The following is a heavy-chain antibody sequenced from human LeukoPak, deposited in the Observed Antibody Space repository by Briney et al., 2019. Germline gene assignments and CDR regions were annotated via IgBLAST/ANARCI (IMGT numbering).Heavy chain of an antibody. D-gene: IGHD3-16*01. J-gene: IGHJ5*02. V-gene: IGHV4-59*02. Sequence: SETLSLTCAVSGGSVSGHYWSWIRQPPGKGLEWIGYIHYSGTTNYNPSLKSRVTISVDTSKNHFSLKLTSMTAADTAVYYCARDGGGSWFDPWGQGTLVTVSS. CDR3: ARDGGGSWFDP. CDR1: GGSVSGHY. CDR2: IHYSGTT.